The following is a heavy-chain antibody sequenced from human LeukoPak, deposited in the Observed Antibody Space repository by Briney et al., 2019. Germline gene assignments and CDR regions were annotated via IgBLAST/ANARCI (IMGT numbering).Heavy chain of an antibody. V-gene: IGHV3-21*01. CDR3: ASFKEVGYYFDY. J-gene: IGHJ4*02. Sequence: PGGSLRLSCAASGFTFSSYSMNWVRQAPGKGLEWVSSISSSSSYIYYADSVKGRFTISRDNAKNSLYLQMNSLRAEDTAVYYCASFKEVGYYFDYWGQGTLVTVSS. CDR2: ISSSSSYI. D-gene: IGHD2-2*03. CDR1: GFTFSSYS.